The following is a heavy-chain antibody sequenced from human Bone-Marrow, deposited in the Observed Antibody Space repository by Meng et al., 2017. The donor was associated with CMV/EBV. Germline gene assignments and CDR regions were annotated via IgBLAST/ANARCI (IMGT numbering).Heavy chain of an antibody. V-gene: IGHV1-18*01. CDR2: ISAYNGNT. D-gene: IGHD3-3*01. CDR3: ACGDVWSGHYYYYGMDV. CDR1: GYTFTSYG. J-gene: IGHJ6*02. Sequence: ASVKVSCKASGYTFTSYGISWVRQAPGQGLEWMGWISAYNGNTNYAQKLQGRVTMTTDTSTSTAYMELRSLRSDDTAVYYCACGDVWSGHYYYYGMDVWGQGTTVTVSS.